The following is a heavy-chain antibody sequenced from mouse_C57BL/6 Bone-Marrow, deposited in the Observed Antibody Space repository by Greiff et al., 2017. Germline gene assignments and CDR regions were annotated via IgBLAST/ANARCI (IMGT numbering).Heavy chain of an antibody. D-gene: IGHD2-2*01. CDR1: GYTFTSYG. V-gene: IGHV1-81*01. CDR3: ARSRWLPYAY. CDR2: IYPRSGNT. Sequence: QVQLQRSGAELARPGASVKLSCKASGYTFTSYGISWVKQRTGQGLEWIGEIYPRSGNTYYNEKFKGKATLTADKSSSTAYMELRSLTSEDSAVYFCARSRWLPYAYWGQGTLVTVSA. J-gene: IGHJ3*01.